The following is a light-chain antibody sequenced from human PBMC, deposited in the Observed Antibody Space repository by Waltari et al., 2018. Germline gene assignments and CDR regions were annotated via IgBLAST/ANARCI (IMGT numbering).Light chain of an antibody. CDR2: HDH. V-gene: IGLV3-1*01. J-gene: IGLJ1*01. CDR3: QAWDSRTYV. Sequence: SFEVTQPPSVSVSPGQTASVTCSGDKLGDKYVCWYQQKAGQSPVLVIYHDHKRPSGIPERFSGSQSGDTATLTISGTQAVDEADYYCQAWDSRTYVFGTGTKVTVL. CDR1: KLGDKY.